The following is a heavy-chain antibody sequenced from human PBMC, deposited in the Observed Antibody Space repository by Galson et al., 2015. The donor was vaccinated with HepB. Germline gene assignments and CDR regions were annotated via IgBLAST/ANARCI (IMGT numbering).Heavy chain of an antibody. CDR2: IRYDGSNR. CDR3: AKHSGRQGNYFDD. D-gene: IGHD6-25*01. Sequence: SLRLSCAASGFTFSSYGMHWVRQAPGKGLEWVTFIRYDGSNRYYADSVTGRFTISRDNSKNTLYLQMNSLRAEDTALYYCAKHSGRQGNYFDDWGQGTLVTVSS. V-gene: IGHV3-30*02. J-gene: IGHJ4*02. CDR1: GFTFSSYG.